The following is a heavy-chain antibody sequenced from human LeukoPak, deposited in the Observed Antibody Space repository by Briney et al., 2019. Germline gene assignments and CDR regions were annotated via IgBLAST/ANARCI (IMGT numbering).Heavy chain of an antibody. CDR2: LYTNGST. Sequence: PSETLSLTCTVSGGSITDYYWSWIRQPAGKGLEWIGHLYTNGSTNYNPSLKSRVTMSGDTSKNQFSLKLTSVTAADTAVYYCARFYGSSWDDGNFQHWGQGTLVTVSS. D-gene: IGHD6-13*01. J-gene: IGHJ1*01. V-gene: IGHV4-4*07. CDR1: GGSITDYY. CDR3: ARFYGSSWDDGNFQH.